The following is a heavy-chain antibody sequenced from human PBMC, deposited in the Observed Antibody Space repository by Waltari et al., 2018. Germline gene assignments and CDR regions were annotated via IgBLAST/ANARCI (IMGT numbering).Heavy chain of an antibody. Sequence: EVQLVESGGGLVQSGGSLRLSCGASGFTFRNHWRPWVRQAPGKGLLWVSRINSDGTGTSHADSVKGRFTMSRDNAKNTLYLQMNSLRVEDTAVYYCTRDSGQGLDFWGQGTLVTVSS. CDR3: TRDSGQGLDF. CDR2: INSDGTGT. D-gene: IGHD3-10*01. V-gene: IGHV3-74*01. J-gene: IGHJ4*02. CDR1: GFTFRNHW.